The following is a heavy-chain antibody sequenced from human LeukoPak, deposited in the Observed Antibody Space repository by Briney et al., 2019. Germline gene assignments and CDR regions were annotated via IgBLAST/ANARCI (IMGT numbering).Heavy chain of an antibody. CDR3: ASIVGATRGSDAFDI. CDR2: IIPIFGTA. D-gene: IGHD1-26*01. Sequence: SVKVSCKASGGTFSSYAISWVRQAPGQGLEWMGGIIPIFGTANYAQKFQGRVTITADESTSTAYMELSSLRSEDTAVYYCASIVGATRGSDAFDIWGQGTMVTVSS. V-gene: IGHV1-69*13. J-gene: IGHJ3*02. CDR1: GGTFSSYA.